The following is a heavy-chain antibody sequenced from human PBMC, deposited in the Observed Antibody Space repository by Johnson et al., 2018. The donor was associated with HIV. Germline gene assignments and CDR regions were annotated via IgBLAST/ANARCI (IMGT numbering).Heavy chain of an antibody. J-gene: IGHJ3*02. V-gene: IGHV3-30*03. Sequence: QVQLVESGGGVVQPGRSLRLSCAASGFTFSSYGMHWVRQAPGKGLEWLAVISYDGSNKYYADSVKGRFTISRDNSKNTLYLQMNSLRAEDTAVYYCARGMTTVTNHDAFDIWGQGTMVTVSS. D-gene: IGHD4-17*01. CDR1: GFTFSSYG. CDR3: ARGMTTVTNHDAFDI. CDR2: ISYDGSNK.